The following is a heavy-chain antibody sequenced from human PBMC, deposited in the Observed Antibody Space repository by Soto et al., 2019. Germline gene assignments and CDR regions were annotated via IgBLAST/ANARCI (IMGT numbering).Heavy chain of an antibody. Sequence: SSETLSLTCSVSDGSVNSGNYYWSWIRQPPGKGLEWIGHIYYIGTTDYNPSLKSRVTISVDTSKNQFSLKATSVTAADTAVYFCAREEKQLSRYGGDFDYWGQGILVTVSS. J-gene: IGHJ4*02. CDR3: AREEKQLSRYGGDFDY. CDR2: IYYIGTT. D-gene: IGHD3-16*01. CDR1: DGSVNSGNYY. V-gene: IGHV4-61*01.